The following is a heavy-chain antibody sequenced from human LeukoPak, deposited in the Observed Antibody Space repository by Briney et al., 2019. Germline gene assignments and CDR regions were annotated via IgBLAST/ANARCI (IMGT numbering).Heavy chain of an antibody. J-gene: IGHJ4*02. CDR3: ARHTPGYLDFF. D-gene: IGHD3-9*01. V-gene: IGHV4-61*02. CDR1: GGFIISGSYY. CDR2: IYISEST. Sequence: PSETLSLTCTVSGGFIISGSYYWTWIRQPAGKGLEWIGRIYISESTNYNPSLKSRVTISLDTSKNQFSLKLTSVTAADTAVYYCARHTPGYLDFFWGQGALVTVSS.